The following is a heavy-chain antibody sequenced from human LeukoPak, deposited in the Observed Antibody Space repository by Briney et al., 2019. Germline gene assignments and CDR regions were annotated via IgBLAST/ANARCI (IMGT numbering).Heavy chain of an antibody. Sequence: GGSLRLSCAASGFTFYNYWMHWVRQAPGKGLVWVSRINSDGSSTNYADSVKGRFTISRDNAKNTLYLQMNSLRVEDTAVYYSAAPDGGSGWYWAWGQGTLVTVSS. D-gene: IGHD6-19*01. J-gene: IGHJ5*02. V-gene: IGHV3-74*01. CDR3: AAPDGGSGWYWA. CDR2: INSDGSST. CDR1: GFTFYNYW.